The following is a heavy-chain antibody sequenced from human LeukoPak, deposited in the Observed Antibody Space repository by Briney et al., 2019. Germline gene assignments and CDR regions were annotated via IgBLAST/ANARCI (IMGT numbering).Heavy chain of an antibody. J-gene: IGHJ4*02. Sequence: SETLSLTCTVSGGSISSSSYYWGWIRQPPGKGLEWIGSIYYSGSTYYNPSLKSRVTISVDTSKNQFSLKLSSVTAADTAVYYCARPTPSIFWGQGTLVTVSP. D-gene: IGHD3-9*01. CDR3: ARPTPSIF. CDR2: IYYSGST. CDR1: GGSISSSSYY. V-gene: IGHV4-39*01.